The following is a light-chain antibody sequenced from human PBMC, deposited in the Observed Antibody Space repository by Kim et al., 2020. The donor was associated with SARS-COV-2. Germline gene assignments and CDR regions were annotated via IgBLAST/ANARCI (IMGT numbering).Light chain of an antibody. Sequence: DIQMTQSPSSLSASVGDTVTITCRASQVIISYLAWYQQKPGKVPKLLIYGASTLQSGVPSRFSGSGSGTEFTLTISSLQPEDAATYYCQKYISVPYTFGQGTKLEIK. CDR2: GAS. J-gene: IGKJ2*01. CDR3: QKYISVPYT. V-gene: IGKV1-27*01. CDR1: QVIISY.